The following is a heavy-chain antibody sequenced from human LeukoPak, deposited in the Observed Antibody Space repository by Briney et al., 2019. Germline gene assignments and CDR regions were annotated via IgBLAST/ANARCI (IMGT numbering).Heavy chain of an antibody. Sequence: GASVKVSCKASGYTFTSYYMHWVRQAPGQGLEWMGIINPSGGSTSYAQKFQGRVTMTEDTSTDTAYMELSSLRSEDTAVYYCATGDISTLPDRYYFYMDVWGKGTTVTVSS. V-gene: IGHV1-46*01. D-gene: IGHD2-15*01. CDR1: GYTFTSYY. CDR2: INPSGGST. J-gene: IGHJ6*03. CDR3: ATGDISTLPDRYYFYMDV.